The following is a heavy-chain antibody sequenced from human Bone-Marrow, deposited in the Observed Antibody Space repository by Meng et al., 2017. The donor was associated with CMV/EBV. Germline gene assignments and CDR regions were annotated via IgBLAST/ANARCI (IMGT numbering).Heavy chain of an antibody. D-gene: IGHD3-16*01. CDR2: ISSSGSTI. J-gene: IGHJ4*02. CDR3: AKDISRLGLACPDH. V-gene: IGHV3-48*03. Sequence: GESLKISCAASGFTFSSYEMNWVRQAPGKGLEWVSYISSSGSTIYYADAVKGRFTISRDNAKNSLYLQMNSLRSEDTALYYCAKDISRLGLACPDHWGQGTLVTVSS. CDR1: GFTFSSYE.